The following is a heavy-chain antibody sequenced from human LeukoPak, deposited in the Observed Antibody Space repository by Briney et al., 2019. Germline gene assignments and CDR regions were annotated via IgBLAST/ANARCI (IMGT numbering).Heavy chain of an antibody. J-gene: IGHJ4*02. CDR3: AKDAYYYGSGSHFDY. V-gene: IGHV3-23*01. Sequence: GGSLRLSCAASGFTFSSYGMSWVRQAPGKGLEWVSAISGSGGSTYYADSVKGRFTISRDNSKNTLYLQMNSLRAEDTAVYYCAKDAYYYGSGSHFDYWGQGTLVTVSS. CDR1: GFTFSSYG. CDR2: ISGSGGST. D-gene: IGHD3-10*01.